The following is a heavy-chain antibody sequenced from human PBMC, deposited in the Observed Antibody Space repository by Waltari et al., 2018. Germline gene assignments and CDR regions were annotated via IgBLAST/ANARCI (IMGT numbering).Heavy chain of an antibody. J-gene: IGHJ1*01. V-gene: IGHV3-30*01. D-gene: IGHD3-9*01. CDR3: ARAEDYDILTGYSSAEYFQH. Sequence: QVQLVESGGGVVQPGRSLRLSCAASGFTFSSYAMHWVRQAPGKGLEWVVVISYDGSNKYYADAVNGRFTISRDNSKNTLYLQMNSLRAEDTAVYYCARAEDYDILTGYSSAEYFQHWGQGTLVTVSS. CDR2: ISYDGSNK. CDR1: GFTFSSYA.